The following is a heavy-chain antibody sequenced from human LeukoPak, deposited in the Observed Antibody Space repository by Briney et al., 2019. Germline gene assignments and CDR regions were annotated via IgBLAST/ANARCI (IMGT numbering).Heavy chain of an antibody. CDR3: AKAWSGYSSRSPTGY. Sequence: PGGSLRLSCAASGFTFSGYSMNWVRQAPGKGPEWISYINNDRSSIADSVKGRFIISRDTAENSLFLQMNSLRAEDTAVYYCAKAWSGYSSRSPTGYWGQGTLVTVSS. CDR1: GFTFSGYS. V-gene: IGHV3-48*01. J-gene: IGHJ4*02. CDR2: INNDRSS. D-gene: IGHD6-13*01.